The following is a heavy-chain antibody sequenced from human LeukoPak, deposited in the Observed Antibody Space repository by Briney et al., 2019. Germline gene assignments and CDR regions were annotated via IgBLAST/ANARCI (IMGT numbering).Heavy chain of an antibody. V-gene: IGHV3-21*01. CDR3: AATTRGSGSYYNPLFDY. CDR2: ISSSSSYI. J-gene: IGHJ4*02. CDR1: GVTFSSYS. Sequence: PGGSLRLSFAASGVTFSSYSMNWVRQAPGKGLEWVSSISSSSSYIYYADSVKGRFTIPRDNSKNTLYLQMNSLRAEDTAVYYCAATTRGSGSYYNPLFDYWGQGTLVTVSS. D-gene: IGHD3-10*01.